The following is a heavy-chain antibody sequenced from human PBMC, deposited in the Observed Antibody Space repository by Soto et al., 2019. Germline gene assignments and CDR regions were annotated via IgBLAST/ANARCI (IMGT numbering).Heavy chain of an antibody. V-gene: IGHV1-3*01. Sequence: ASVKVSCKASGYTFTSYAMHWVRQAPGQRLEWMGWINAGNGNTKYSQKFQGRVTITRDTSASTAYMELSSLRSEDTAAYYCARAYSGSHEGFDYWGQGTLVTVSS. CDR3: ARAYSGSHEGFDY. D-gene: IGHD5-12*01. J-gene: IGHJ4*02. CDR2: INAGNGNT. CDR1: GYTFTSYA.